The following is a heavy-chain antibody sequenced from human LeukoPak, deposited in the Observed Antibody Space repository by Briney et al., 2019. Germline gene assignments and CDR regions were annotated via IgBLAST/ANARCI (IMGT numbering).Heavy chain of an antibody. Sequence: PSETLSLTCTVSGGSISSSSYYWGWIRQPPGKGLEWIGSIFYSGSTYNNPSLKSRVTISVDTSKNQFSLKLSSVTAADTAVYHCARDPGPYGSGTFDYWGQGTLVTVSS. J-gene: IGHJ4*02. D-gene: IGHD3-10*01. CDR2: IFYSGST. CDR1: GGSISSSSYY. V-gene: IGHV4-39*02. CDR3: ARDPGPYGSGTFDY.